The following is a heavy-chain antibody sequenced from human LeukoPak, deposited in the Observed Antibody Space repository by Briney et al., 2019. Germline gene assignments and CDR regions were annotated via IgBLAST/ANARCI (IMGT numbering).Heavy chain of an antibody. CDR3: ARTTPKPAAMGGYYYYYMDV. D-gene: IGHD2-2*01. J-gene: IGHJ6*03. CDR1: GGTFSSYA. V-gene: IGHV1-69*01. Sequence: ASVKVSCKASGGTFSSYAISWVRQAPGQGLEWMGGIIPIFGTANYARKFQGRVTITADESTSTAYMELSSLRSEDTAVYYCARTTPKPAAMGGYYYYYMDVWGKGTTVTVSS. CDR2: IIPIFGTA.